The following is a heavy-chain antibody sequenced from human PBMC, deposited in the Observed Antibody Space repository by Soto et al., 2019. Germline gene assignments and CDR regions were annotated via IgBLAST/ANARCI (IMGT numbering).Heavy chain of an antibody. CDR2: IYYSGST. CDR1: GGSISSGDYY. CDR3: ARDPKVLRFLEWPTPTYGMDV. Sequence: PSETLSLTCTVSGGSISSGDYYWSWIRQPPGKGLEWIGYIYYSGSTYYNPSLKSRVTISVDTSKNQFSLKLSSVTAADTAVYYCARDPKVLRFLEWPTPTYGMDVWGQRTTVTVSS. D-gene: IGHD3-3*01. J-gene: IGHJ6*02. V-gene: IGHV4-30-4*01.